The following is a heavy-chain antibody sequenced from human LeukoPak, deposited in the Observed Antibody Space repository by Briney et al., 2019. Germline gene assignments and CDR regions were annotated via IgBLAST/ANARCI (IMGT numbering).Heavy chain of an antibody. CDR2: IIPIFGTA. D-gene: IGHD6-13*01. J-gene: IGHJ4*02. CDR3: ARGGRSSSSSPGDDY. CDR1: GGTFSSYA. Sequence: ASVKVSCKASGGTFSSYAISWVRQAPGQGLEWMGGIIPIFGTANYAQRFQGRVTITADKSTSTAYMELSSLRSEDTAVYYCARGGRSSSSSPGDDYWGQGTLVTVSS. V-gene: IGHV1-69*06.